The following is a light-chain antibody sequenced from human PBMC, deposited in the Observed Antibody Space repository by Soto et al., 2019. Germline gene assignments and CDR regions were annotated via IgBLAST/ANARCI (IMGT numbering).Light chain of an antibody. CDR3: QHFGGTTFT. Sequence: IMMSQFPVILSVSPGERATLSCRASQSVSSYLAWYQQKPGQAPRLLIYGASTRATGIPDRFSGSGSGTHFTLTISRLEPGDFAVYYCQHFGGTTFTFGQGTRLEI. CDR2: GAS. CDR1: QSVSSY. J-gene: IGKJ5*01. V-gene: IGKV3-20*01.